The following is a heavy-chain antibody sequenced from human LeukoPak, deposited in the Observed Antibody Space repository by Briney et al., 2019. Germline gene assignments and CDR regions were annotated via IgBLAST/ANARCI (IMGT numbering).Heavy chain of an antibody. J-gene: IGHJ6*03. Sequence: GGSLRLSCAASGFTFSSHAMHWVRQAPGKGLEWVAVISYDGSNKYYADSVKGRFTISRDNSKNTLYLQMNSLRAEDTAVYYCASSTVPYYYYYMDVWGKGTTVTVSS. D-gene: IGHD1-1*01. CDR2: ISYDGSNK. CDR3: ASSTVPYYYYYMDV. V-gene: IGHV3-30*01. CDR1: GFTFSSHA.